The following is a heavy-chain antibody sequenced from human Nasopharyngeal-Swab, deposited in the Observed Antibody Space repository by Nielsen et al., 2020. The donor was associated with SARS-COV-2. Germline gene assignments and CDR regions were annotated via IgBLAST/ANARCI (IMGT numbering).Heavy chain of an antibody. V-gene: IGHV3-33*01. Sequence: GESLKISCAASGFTFSSYGMHWVRQAPGKGLEWVAVIWYDGSNKYYADSVKGRFTISRDNSKNTLYLQMNSLRAEDTAVYYCARDLEFSSSDKDYWGQGTLVTVSS. J-gene: IGHJ4*02. D-gene: IGHD6-6*01. CDR1: GFTFSSYG. CDR3: ARDLEFSSSDKDY. CDR2: IWYDGSNK.